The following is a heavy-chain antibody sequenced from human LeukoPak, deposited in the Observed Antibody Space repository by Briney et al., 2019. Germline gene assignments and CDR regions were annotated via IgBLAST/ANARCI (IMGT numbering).Heavy chain of an antibody. CDR3: ARDRKQWLVAGSYDAFDM. V-gene: IGHV1-18*01. D-gene: IGHD6-19*01. CDR2: ISVYNGNT. CDR1: GYTFTTYG. J-gene: IGHJ3*02. Sequence: GASVKVPCKASGYTFTTYGISWVRQAPGQGLEWMGWISVYNGNTNYAQKLQGRVTMTTDTSTSTAYMELRSLRSDDTAVYYCARDRKQWLVAGSYDAFDMWGQGTMVTVSS.